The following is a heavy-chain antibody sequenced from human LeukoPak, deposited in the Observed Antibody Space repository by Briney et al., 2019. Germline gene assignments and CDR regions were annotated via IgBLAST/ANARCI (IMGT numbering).Heavy chain of an antibody. D-gene: IGHD3-9*01. CDR3: ARGGYYDILTGRIDY. Sequence: GGSLRLSCAASEFTFSSYAMHWVRQAPGKGLEWVAVISYDGSHKYYADSVKGRFTISRDNSKNTLYLQMNSLRAEDTAVYYCARGGYYDILTGRIDYWGRGTLVTVSS. J-gene: IGHJ4*02. V-gene: IGHV3-30*04. CDR2: ISYDGSHK. CDR1: EFTFSSYA.